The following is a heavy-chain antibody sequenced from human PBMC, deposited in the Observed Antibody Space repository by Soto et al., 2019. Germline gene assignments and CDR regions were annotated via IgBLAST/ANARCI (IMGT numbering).Heavy chain of an antibody. V-gene: IGHV3-23*01. CDR3: ANLGVAARLRDFDY. CDR1: GFTFSSYA. J-gene: IGHJ4*02. Sequence: GGSLRLSCAASGFTFSSYAMSWVRQAPGKGLEWVSAISGSGGSTYYADSVKGRLTISRDNSKNTLYLQMNSLRAEDRSVYCCANLGVAARLRDFDYWGQGTLVTVSS. CDR2: ISGSGGST. D-gene: IGHD6-6*01.